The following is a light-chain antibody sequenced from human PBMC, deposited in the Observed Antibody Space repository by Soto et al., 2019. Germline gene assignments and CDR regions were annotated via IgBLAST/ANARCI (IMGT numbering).Light chain of an antibody. V-gene: IGKV1-5*01. Sequence: IQMTQSPSTLSASVGDRVPITCRASQDINRWLAWYQQKPGKAPQILIYNADTLESGVPSRLSGSGYGTEFILTISSLQPDDFATYYCQQFSLYWAFGQGTKVDIK. CDR2: NAD. J-gene: IGKJ1*01. CDR1: QDINRW. CDR3: QQFSLYWA.